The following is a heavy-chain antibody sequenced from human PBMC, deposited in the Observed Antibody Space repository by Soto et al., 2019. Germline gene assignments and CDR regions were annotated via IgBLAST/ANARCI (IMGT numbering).Heavy chain of an antibody. D-gene: IGHD1-7*01. CDR3: ATSITGTINLDY. V-gene: IGHV1-2*04. Sequence: ASVKVSCKVSGYTLTELSMHWVRQAPGKGLEWMGWINPNSGGTNYAQKFQGWVTMTRDTSISTAYMELSRLRSDDTAVYYCATSITGTINLDYWGQGTLVTVSS. CDR2: INPNSGGT. CDR1: GYTLTELS. J-gene: IGHJ4*02.